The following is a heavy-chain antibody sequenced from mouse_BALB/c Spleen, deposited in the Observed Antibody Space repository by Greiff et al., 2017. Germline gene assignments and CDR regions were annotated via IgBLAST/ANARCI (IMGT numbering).Heavy chain of an antibody. V-gene: IGHV5-17*02. Sequence: EVQLVESGGGLVQPGGSRKLSCAASGFTFSSFGMHWVRQAPEKGLEWVAYISSGSSTIYYADTVKGRFTISRDNPKNTLFLQMTSLRSEDTAMYYCAREGYYAMDYSGQGTSVTVSS. J-gene: IGHJ4*01. CDR3: AREGYYAMDY. CDR2: ISSGSSTI. CDR1: GFTFSSFG.